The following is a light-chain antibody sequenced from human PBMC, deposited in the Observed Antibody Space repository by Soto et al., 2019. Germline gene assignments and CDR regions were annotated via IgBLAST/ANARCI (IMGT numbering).Light chain of an antibody. CDR2: YAS. CDR1: QSVSSY. V-gene: IGKV3-11*01. J-gene: IGKJ3*01. CDR3: QQRSNWPLFT. Sequence: EIVLTQSTSTLSLSTGERATLSSRASQSVSSYLAWYQQKPGQAPRLLIYYASNRATGIPARFSGSGSGTDFSPTISSLEPEDFAVYYCQQRSNWPLFTFGPGTKVDIK.